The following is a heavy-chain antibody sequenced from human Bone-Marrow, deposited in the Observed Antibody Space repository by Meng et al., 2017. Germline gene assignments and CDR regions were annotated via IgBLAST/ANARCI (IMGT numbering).Heavy chain of an antibody. V-gene: IGHV1-69*01. CDR2: IIPIFGTA. J-gene: IGHJ5*02. CDR3: ARDNLKDWFDP. Sequence: QVQSGQVEVEWKKAGSSIKGSCKASGGTVQTSANSWVRQAPGQGLEWIGGIIPIFGTANYAQKFPGRVTITADESTSTAYMELSSLRSEDTAVYYCARDNLKDWFDPWGQGTLVTVSS. CDR1: GGTVQTSA.